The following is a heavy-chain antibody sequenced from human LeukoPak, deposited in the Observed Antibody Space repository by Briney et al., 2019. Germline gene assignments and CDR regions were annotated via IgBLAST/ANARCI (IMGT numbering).Heavy chain of an antibody. D-gene: IGHD6-25*01. CDR3: AKVGGFGGYGK. CDR2: IFYSGST. CDR1: GGSISSHY. J-gene: IGHJ4*02. Sequence: SETLSLTCTVSGGSISSHYWTWIRQPPGKGLEWIGYIFYSGSTNYNPSLKSRVTISVDTSKNQFSLKLSSVTAADTAVYYCAKVGGFGGYGKGGQEPLVTVSS. V-gene: IGHV4-59*11.